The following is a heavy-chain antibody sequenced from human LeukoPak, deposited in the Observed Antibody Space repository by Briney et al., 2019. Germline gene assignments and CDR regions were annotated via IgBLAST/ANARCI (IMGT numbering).Heavy chain of an antibody. CDR1: GFTFSSYS. J-gene: IGHJ4*02. D-gene: IGHD1-26*01. CDR3: ASTLVGALYFDY. V-gene: IGHV3-21*01. Sequence: GGSLRLSCAASGFTFSSYSMNWVRQAPGKGLKWVSSISSSSSYIYYADSVKGRFTISRDNAKNSLYLQMNSLRAEDTAVYYCASTLVGALYFDYWGQGTLVTVSS. CDR2: ISSSSSYI.